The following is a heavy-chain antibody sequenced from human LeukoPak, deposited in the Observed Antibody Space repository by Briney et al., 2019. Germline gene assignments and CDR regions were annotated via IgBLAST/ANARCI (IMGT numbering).Heavy chain of an antibody. CDR2: IYYSGST. J-gene: IGHJ4*02. CDR1: GGSISSYY. V-gene: IGHV4-59*08. CDR3: ARGQFWSGYSI. Sequence: SETLSLTCTVSGGSISSYYWSWIRQPPGKGLEWIGYIYYSGSTNYNPSLKSRVTISVDTSKNQFSLNLSSVTAADTAVYYCARGQFWSGYSIWGQGTLVTVSS. D-gene: IGHD3-3*02.